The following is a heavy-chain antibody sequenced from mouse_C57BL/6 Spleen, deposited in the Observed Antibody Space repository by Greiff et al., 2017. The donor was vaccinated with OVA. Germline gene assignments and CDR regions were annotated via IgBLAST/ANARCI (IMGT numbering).Heavy chain of an antibody. CDR3: ARAGGYGGGYWYFDV. Sequence: QVQLKESGTELVKPGASVKLSCKASGYTFTSYWMHWVKQRPGQGLEWIGNINPSNGGTNYNEKFKSKATLPVDKSSSTAYMQLSSLTSEDSAGYFWARAGGYGGGYWYFDVWGTGTTVTVSS. CDR2: INPSNGGT. J-gene: IGHJ1*03. V-gene: IGHV1-53*01. CDR1: GYTFTSYW. D-gene: IGHD1-2*01.